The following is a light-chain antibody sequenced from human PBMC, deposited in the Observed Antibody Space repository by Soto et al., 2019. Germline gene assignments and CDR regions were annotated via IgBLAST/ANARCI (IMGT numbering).Light chain of an antibody. CDR1: QSISSW. CDR3: QQYNSSSG. Sequence: DIQMTQSPSTLSASVGDRVTITCRASQSISSWLAWYQQKPGKAPKLLIYKASSLESGVPSRFSGSGSGTEFTLTISSLQPDDFATYYCQQYNSSSGFGPGTKVDIK. J-gene: IGKJ3*01. CDR2: KAS. V-gene: IGKV1-5*03.